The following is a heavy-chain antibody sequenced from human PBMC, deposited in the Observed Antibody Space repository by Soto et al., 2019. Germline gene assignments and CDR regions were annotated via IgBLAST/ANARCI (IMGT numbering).Heavy chain of an antibody. V-gene: IGHV3-33*01. CDR3: ARDRDYCSGGSCNYYYYYIEV. D-gene: IGHD2-15*01. CDR2: IWYDGSNK. CDR1: GFTFSSYA. J-gene: IGHJ6*03. Sequence: GGSLRLSCAASGFTFSSYAMHWVRQAPGKGLEWVAVIWYDGSNKYYADSVKGRFTISRDNSKNTLYLQMNSMRADDTPVYYCARDRDYCSGGSCNYYYYYIEVWGKGTTV.